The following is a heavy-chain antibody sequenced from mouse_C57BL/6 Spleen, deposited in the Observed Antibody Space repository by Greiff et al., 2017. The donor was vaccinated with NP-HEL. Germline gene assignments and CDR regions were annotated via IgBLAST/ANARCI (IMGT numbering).Heavy chain of an antibody. D-gene: IGHD2-1*01. Sequence: EVKLMESGGGLVKPGGSLKLSCAASGFTFSSYAMSWVRQTPEKRLEWVATISDGGSYTYYPDNVKGRFTISRDNAKNNLYLQMSHLKSEDTAMYYCARDRGNLRNPFAYWGQGTLVTVSA. V-gene: IGHV5-4*01. CDR3: ARDRGNLRNPFAY. CDR2: ISDGGSYT. CDR1: GFTFSSYA. J-gene: IGHJ3*01.